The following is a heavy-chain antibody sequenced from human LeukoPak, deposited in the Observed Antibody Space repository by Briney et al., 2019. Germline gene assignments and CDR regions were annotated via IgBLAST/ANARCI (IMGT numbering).Heavy chain of an antibody. CDR1: GGSIGTYY. V-gene: IGHV4-4*07. Sequence: SETLSLTCTVSGGSIGTYYWSWIRQPAGKGLEWIGRIYTRGSTNYNLSLKSRVTMSVDTSKNQFSLKLISVTAADTAVYYCVRGDDYGDFKNWGQGTLVTVSS. CDR3: VRGDDYGDFKN. D-gene: IGHD4-17*01. CDR2: IYTRGST. J-gene: IGHJ1*01.